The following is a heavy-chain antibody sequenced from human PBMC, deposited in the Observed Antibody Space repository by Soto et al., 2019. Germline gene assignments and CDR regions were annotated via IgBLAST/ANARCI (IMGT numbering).Heavy chain of an antibody. V-gene: IGHV5-51*01. CDR2: IYPGDSDT. D-gene: IGHD4-4*01. Sequence: PGEALKISCKGSGYSFTSYWIGWVRQMPGKGLEWLGIIYPGDSDTRYSPSFQGQVTISADKSINTTYLQWSSLKASDTAIYYCARNDYNGNSVDYWGQGTLVTVSS. J-gene: IGHJ4*01. CDR1: GYSFTSYW. CDR3: ARNDYNGNSVDY.